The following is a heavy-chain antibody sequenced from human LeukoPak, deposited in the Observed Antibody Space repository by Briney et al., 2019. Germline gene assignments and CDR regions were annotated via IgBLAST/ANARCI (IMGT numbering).Heavy chain of an antibody. D-gene: IGHD6-6*01. CDR1: GGSISSYY. CDR3: ARATSSRGSSSFPFDY. Sequence: TSATLSLTCTVSGGSISSYYWSWIRQPPGKGLEWLGYIYYSGSTNYNPSLKSRVTISVDTSKNQFFLKLSSVTAADTAVYYCARATSSRGSSSFPFDYWAREPWSPSPQ. V-gene: IGHV4-59*01. J-gene: IGHJ4*02. CDR2: IYYSGST.